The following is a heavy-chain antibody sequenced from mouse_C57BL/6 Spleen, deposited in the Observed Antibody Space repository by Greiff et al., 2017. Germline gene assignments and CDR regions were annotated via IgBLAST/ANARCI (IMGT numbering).Heavy chain of an antibody. CDR2: ISSGSSTI. V-gene: IGHV5-17*01. CDR1: GFTFSDYG. D-gene: IGHD2-5*01. J-gene: IGHJ2*01. CDR3: ASLYSNYSDY. Sequence: EVKVVESGGGLVKPGGSLKLSCAASGFTFSDYGMHWVRQAPEKGLEWVAYISSGSSTIYYADTVKGRFTISRDNAKNTLFLQMTSLRSEDTAMYYCASLYSNYSDYWGQGTTLTVSS.